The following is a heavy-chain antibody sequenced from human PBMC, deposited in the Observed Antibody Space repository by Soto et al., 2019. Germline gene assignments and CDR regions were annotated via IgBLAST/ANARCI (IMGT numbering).Heavy chain of an antibody. CDR2: IGSRSDI. J-gene: IGHJ6*02. CDR1: GFTFSNYS. Sequence: KPGGSLRLSCAGSGFTFSNYSINWVRQAPGKGLEWVSSIGSRSDIYYADSVKGRFTISRDNAENSVSLQMNSLRAEDTAVYYCAREYTAWPLAYGLDVWGQGTTVTVSS. V-gene: IGHV3-21*01. CDR3: AREYTAWPLAYGLDV. D-gene: IGHD2-2*02.